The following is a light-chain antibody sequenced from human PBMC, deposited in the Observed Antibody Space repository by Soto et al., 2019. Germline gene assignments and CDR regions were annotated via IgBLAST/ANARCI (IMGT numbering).Light chain of an antibody. CDR1: QTGDSRY. CDR3: QQYDSTVWT. CDR2: AAS. J-gene: IGKJ1*01. Sequence: EIVLTQSPGTLSLSPGETATLSCRASQTGDSRYLAWYQQKRGQAPRLLIYAASSRATGVPDRFSGGGSGPDFTLTIRRLEPADFAVYYCQQYDSTVWTFGQGTKVEIK. V-gene: IGKV3-20*01.